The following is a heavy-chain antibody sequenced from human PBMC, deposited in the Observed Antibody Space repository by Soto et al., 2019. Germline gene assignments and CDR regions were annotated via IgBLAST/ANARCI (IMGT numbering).Heavy chain of an antibody. CDR1: GFTFISYA. CDR3: AKYSGLSMDV. CDR2: MSGGVGST. J-gene: IGHJ6*02. D-gene: IGHD2-21*01. V-gene: IGHV3-23*01. Sequence: SFAASGFTFISYAMSWVRQAPGKGLEWVSTMSGGVGSTYYAGSVKGRFTISRDNSKNTLYLQMNSLRAEDTAVYYCAKYSGLSMDVWGQGPTVTVSS.